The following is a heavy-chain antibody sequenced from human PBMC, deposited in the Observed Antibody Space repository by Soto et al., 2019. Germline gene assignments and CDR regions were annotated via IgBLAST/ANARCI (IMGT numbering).Heavy chain of an antibody. CDR1: GGSISSYY. J-gene: IGHJ4*02. D-gene: IGHD5-12*01. CDR3: ARGYSGYEKGFDY. V-gene: IGHV4-59*08. CDR2: IYYSGST. Sequence: SETLSLTCTVSGGSISSYYWSWIRQPPGKGLEWIGYIYYSGSTNYNPSLKSRVTISVDTSKNQFSLKLSSVTAADTAVYYCARGYSGYEKGFDYWGQGTLVTVSS.